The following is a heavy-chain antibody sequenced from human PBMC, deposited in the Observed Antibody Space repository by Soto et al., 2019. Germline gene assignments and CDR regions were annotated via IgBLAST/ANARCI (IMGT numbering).Heavy chain of an antibody. CDR2: LSDTDGT. V-gene: IGHV3-53*01. CDR3: ATWLQREHAFDI. Sequence: EGSLRLSCAASGFSLSGNKYLTWVRQAPGKGLEWVSGLSDTDGTYYADSVKGRISVSRDNSKNTFYLQLHSLRPEDTALYFCATWLQREHAFDIWGLGTMGTVSS. D-gene: IGHD1-1*01. CDR1: GFSLSGNKY. J-gene: IGHJ3*02.